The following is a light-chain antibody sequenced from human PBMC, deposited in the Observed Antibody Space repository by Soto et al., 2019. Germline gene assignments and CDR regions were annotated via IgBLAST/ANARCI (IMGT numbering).Light chain of an antibody. CDR2: DAS. V-gene: IGKV1-5*01. CDR3: QQYNSYSTWT. CDR1: QSISRY. Sequence: DIQMTQSPSTLSASVGDRVTITCRASQSISRYLAWYQQKAGKAPKVLIWDASTLESGVPSRFSGSGSGTEFSLPISSLQPDDFAIYYCQQYNSYSTWTFGQGTRVEIK. J-gene: IGKJ1*01.